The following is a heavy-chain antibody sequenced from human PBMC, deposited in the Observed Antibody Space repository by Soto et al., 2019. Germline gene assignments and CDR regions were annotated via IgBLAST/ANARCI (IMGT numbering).Heavy chain of an antibody. CDR3: ARGSSSSVGFVDP. CDR1: GGSISSGGYY. Sequence: SETLSLTCTVSGGSISSGGYYWSWIRQHPGKGLEWIVCIYYSGSTYYNPSLKSRVTISVDTSKNQFSLKLSSVTAADTAVYYCARGSSSSVGFVDPWGQGTLVTVSS. D-gene: IGHD6-6*01. CDR2: IYYSGST. J-gene: IGHJ5*02. V-gene: IGHV4-31*03.